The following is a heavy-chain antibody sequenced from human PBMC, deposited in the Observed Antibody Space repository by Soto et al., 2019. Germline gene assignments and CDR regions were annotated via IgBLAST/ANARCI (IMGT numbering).Heavy chain of an antibody. D-gene: IGHD2-15*01. CDR3: ARDDCNGGSCDGGHYLDL. CDR2: ISPKFGRA. Sequence: QVQLVQSGPEVKKAGASVKVSCTAPTDYIFLAYGFDWVRQAPGQGLEWMGWISPKFGRANYARTLQDRFTMTTDVSTNSVSMELRDLRSDDTAVYYCARDDCNGGSCDGGHYLDLWGRGTPISVSS. V-gene: IGHV1-18*01. J-gene: IGHJ2*01. CDR1: DYIFLAYG.